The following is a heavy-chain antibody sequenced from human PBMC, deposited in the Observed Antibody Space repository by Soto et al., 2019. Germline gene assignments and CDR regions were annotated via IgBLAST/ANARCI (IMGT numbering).Heavy chain of an antibody. CDR1: SGSISSSNW. D-gene: IGHD3-16*01. J-gene: IGHJ6*02. Sequence: SETLSLTCAVSSGSISSSNWWSWVRQPPGKGLEWIGEIYHSGSTNYNPSLKSRVTISVDKSKNQFSLKLSSVTAADTAVYYCARERPLGGGSYGMDVWGQGTTVTVSS. V-gene: IGHV4-4*02. CDR3: ARERPLGGGSYGMDV. CDR2: IYHSGST.